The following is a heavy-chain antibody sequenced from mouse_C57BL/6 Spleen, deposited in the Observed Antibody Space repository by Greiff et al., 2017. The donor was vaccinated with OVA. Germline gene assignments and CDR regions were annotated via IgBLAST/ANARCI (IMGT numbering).Heavy chain of an antibody. D-gene: IGHD1-1*01. CDR3: AREDSTVVAPYAMDY. Sequence: QVQLQQPGAELVKPGASVKMSCKASGYTFTSYWITWVKQRPGQGLEWIGDLYPGSGSTNYNEKFKSKATLTVDTSSSTAYMQLSSLTSEDSAVYYCAREDSTVVAPYAMDYWGQGTSVTVSS. CDR2: LYPGSGST. CDR1: GYTFTSYW. J-gene: IGHJ4*01. V-gene: IGHV1-55*01.